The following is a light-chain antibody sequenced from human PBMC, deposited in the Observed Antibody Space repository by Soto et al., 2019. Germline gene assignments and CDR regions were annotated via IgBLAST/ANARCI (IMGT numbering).Light chain of an antibody. J-gene: IGKJ3*01. CDR1: QSVLYSSNNKNY. CDR3: QQYYSTPFT. V-gene: IGKV4-1*01. Sequence: DIVMTQSPDSLAVSLGERATINCKSSQSVLYSSNNKNYLAWYQQKPGQPPKLLIYWASTRESGVPDRFSGSGSEKDFTLTISSLQAEDVAVYYCQQYYSTPFTVGPGTKVDIK. CDR2: WAS.